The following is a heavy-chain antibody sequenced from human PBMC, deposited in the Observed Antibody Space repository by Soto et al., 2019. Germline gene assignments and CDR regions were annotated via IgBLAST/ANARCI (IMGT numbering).Heavy chain of an antibody. J-gene: IGHJ4*02. Sequence: SETLSLTCTVSGGSISSYYWSWIRQPPGKGLEWIGYIYYSGSTNYNPSLKSRVAISVDTSKNQFSLKLNSMTAADTAVYYCARHNYGSGSTYFDYWGQGILVT. D-gene: IGHD3-10*01. CDR3: ARHNYGSGSTYFDY. CDR1: GGSISSYY. CDR2: IYYSGST. V-gene: IGHV4-59*08.